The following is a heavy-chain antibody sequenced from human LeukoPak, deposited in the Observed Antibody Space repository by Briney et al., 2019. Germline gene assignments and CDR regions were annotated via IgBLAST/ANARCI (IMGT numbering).Heavy chain of an antibody. J-gene: IGHJ4*02. D-gene: IGHD6-13*01. V-gene: IGHV3-23*01. CDR1: GFTFNTYA. CDR2: IGVSGVST. Sequence: GGSLRLSCAASGFTFNTYAMNWVRQAPGKGLEWVSSIGVSGVSTYYGDSVKGRFTISRDSSKNTLYLQMNSLRAEDTAVYYCAKRSAGGPPPYFDYWGQGTPVTVSP. CDR3: AKRSAGGPPPYFDY.